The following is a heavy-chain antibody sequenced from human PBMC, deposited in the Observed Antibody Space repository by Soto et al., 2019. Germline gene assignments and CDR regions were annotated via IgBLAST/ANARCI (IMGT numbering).Heavy chain of an antibody. CDR1: GFTFSSYG. J-gene: IGHJ4*02. V-gene: IGHV3-30*18. D-gene: IGHD2-15*01. CDR3: AKDCSGTLDY. Sequence: QVQLVESGEGVVQPGRSLRLSCAASGFTFSSYGMHWVRQAPGKGLEWVAVISYDGSNKYYADSVKGRFTISRDNSKNTLYLQMNSLRAEDTAVYYCAKDCSGTLDYWGQGTLVTVSS. CDR2: ISYDGSNK.